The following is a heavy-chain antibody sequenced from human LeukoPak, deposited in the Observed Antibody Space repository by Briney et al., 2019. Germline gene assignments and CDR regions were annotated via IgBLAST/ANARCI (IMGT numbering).Heavy chain of an antibody. CDR2: INHSGST. CDR3: ARELQTAFSV. D-gene: IGHD1-7*01. CDR1: GGSFSGYY. J-gene: IGHJ6*02. V-gene: IGHV4-34*01. Sequence: SETLSLTCAVYGGSFSGYYWSWIRQPPGKGLEWIGEINHSGSTNYNPSLKSRVTISVDTSKHQFSLKLSSVTAADTAVYHCARELQTAFSVWGQGTTVTVSS.